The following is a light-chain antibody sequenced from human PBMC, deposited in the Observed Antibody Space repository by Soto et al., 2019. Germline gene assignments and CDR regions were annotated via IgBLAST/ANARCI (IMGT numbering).Light chain of an antibody. J-gene: IGKJ1*01. V-gene: IGKV1-39*01. Sequence: DIQMAQSPSSLSASVGDRVTITCREGRGITNNLNWYQQKPGRAPKLLIYIASSLQSGVPSRFSGSGSGTDFTLTISSLQPEDFATYYCQQTYSFPRTFGQGTRVEIK. CDR2: IAS. CDR1: RGITNN. CDR3: QQTYSFPRT.